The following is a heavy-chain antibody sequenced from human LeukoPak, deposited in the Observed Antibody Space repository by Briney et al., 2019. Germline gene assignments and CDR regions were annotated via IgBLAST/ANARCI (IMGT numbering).Heavy chain of an antibody. J-gene: IGHJ5*02. V-gene: IGHV1-8*03. Sequence: ASVKVSCKASGYTFTSYGISWVRQATGQGLEWMGWMNPNSGNTGFAQKFQGRVTVTRNTSISTAYMELSSLTSEGTAVYYCARDQRYCSGSTCYTRFHPWGQGTLVTVSS. CDR2: MNPNSGNT. CDR1: GYTFTSYG. D-gene: IGHD2-2*02. CDR3: ARDQRYCSGSTCYTRFHP.